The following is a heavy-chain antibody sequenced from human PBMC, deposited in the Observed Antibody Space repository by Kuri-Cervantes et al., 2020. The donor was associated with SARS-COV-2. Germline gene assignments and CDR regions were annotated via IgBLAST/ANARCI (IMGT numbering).Heavy chain of an antibody. V-gene: IGHV1-18*01. J-gene: IGHJ4*02. CDR3: ARDSGVDYGDYYFDY. CDR2: ISAYNGNT. CDR1: GYTFTSYG. D-gene: IGHD4-17*01. Sequence: ASVKVSCKASGYTFTSYGISWVRQAPGQGLEWMGWISAYNGNTNYAQKLQGRVTMTTDTSTSTAYMELRSLRSDDTAVYYCARDSGVDYGDYYFDYWGQGTLVTVSS.